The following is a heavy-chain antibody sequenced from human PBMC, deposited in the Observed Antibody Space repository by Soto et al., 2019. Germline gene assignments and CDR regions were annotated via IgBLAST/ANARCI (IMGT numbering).Heavy chain of an antibody. CDR1: GGSISSGGYY. Sequence: QVQLQESGPGLVKPSQTLSHTCTVSGGSISSGGYYWSWIRQHPGKGLQWIGYIYYSVSTYYNPSLKSRVTISVDTSKNQFSLKLSSVTAADPAVYYCASVPAGTAHLDYWGQGTLVTVSS. J-gene: IGHJ4*02. D-gene: IGHD2-21*02. V-gene: IGHV4-31*03. CDR3: ASVPAGTAHLDY. CDR2: IYYSVST.